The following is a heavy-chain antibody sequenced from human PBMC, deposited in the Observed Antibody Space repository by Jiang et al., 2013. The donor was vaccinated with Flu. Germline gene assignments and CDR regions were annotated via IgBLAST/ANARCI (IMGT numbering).Heavy chain of an antibody. CDR1: GYTFTTYA. Sequence: GAEVKKPGASVKLSCMVSGYTFTTYAIHWVRQAPGQRLEWMGRINVGNGDTKYLQKFQGRVTIIRDTSASTVYMKLSSLRSEDTAVYYCAMTSYSYEKSGYYYVGYNYYMDVWGEGTTGHRLL. D-gene: IGHD3-22*01. CDR2: INVGNGDT. J-gene: IGHJ6*03. CDR3: AMTSYSYEKSGYYYVGYNYYMDV. V-gene: IGHV1-3*01.